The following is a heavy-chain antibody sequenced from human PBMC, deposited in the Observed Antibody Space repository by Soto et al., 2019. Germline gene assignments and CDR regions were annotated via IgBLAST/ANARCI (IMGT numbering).Heavy chain of an antibody. CDR3: ARGRRYDILTGYYIRYSGSSFDY. CDR2: INHSGST. J-gene: IGHJ4*02. D-gene: IGHD3-9*01. V-gene: IGHV4-34*01. Sequence: MSLTCAVYGGSFSGYYWSWIRQPPGKGLEWIGEINHSGSTNYNPSLKSRVTISVDTSKNQFSLKLSSVTAADTAVYYCARGRRYDILTGYYIRYSGSSFDYWGQGTLVTVSS. CDR1: GGSFSGYY.